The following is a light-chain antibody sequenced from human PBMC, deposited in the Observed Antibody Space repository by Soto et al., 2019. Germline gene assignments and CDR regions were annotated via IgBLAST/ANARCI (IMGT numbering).Light chain of an antibody. CDR1: QSVTSTY. Sequence: EIVLTQSPGTLSLSPGERATLSCRASQSVTSTYLAWYHQKPGQTPRLLIYGASSRATGIPDRFSGSGSGTDFTLTISRLEPEDFAVYFCQQYGSSPITFGQGTRLEIK. CDR3: QQYGSSPIT. CDR2: GAS. V-gene: IGKV3-20*01. J-gene: IGKJ5*01.